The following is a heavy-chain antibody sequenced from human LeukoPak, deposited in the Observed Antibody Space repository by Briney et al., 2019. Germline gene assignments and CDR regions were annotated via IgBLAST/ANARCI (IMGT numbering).Heavy chain of an antibody. Sequence: PGGSLRLSCAASGLTFSSYSMNWVRQAPGKGLEWVSSISSSSRHIYYADSVKGRFTISRDNAKNSLYLQMNSLRVEDTAVYYCARGVGLGGWFDPWGQGTLVTVSS. V-gene: IGHV3-21*01. CDR2: ISSSSRHI. D-gene: IGHD3-16*01. CDR1: GLTFSSYS. CDR3: ARGVGLGGWFDP. J-gene: IGHJ5*02.